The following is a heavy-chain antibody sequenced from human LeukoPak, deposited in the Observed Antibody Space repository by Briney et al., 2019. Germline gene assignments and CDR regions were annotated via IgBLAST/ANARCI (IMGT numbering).Heavy chain of an antibody. CDR2: IRYDAIIK. CDR3: GKGGSSSWDYFDY. Sequence: GRSLRLSCAASGFIFSNYAMHWVRQAPGKGLEWVAFIRYDAIIKYYADSVKGRFTISRDNSKNTLYLQMNSLRVEDTAVYYCGKGGSSSWDYFDYWGQGTLVTVSS. CDR1: GFIFSNYA. D-gene: IGHD6-13*01. J-gene: IGHJ4*02. V-gene: IGHV3-30*02.